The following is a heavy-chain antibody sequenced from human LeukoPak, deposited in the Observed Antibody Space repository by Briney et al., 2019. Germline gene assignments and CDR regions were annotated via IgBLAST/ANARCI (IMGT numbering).Heavy chain of an antibody. Sequence: GASVKVSCKASGYTFTGYYMHWVRQAPGQGLEWMGWINPNSGGTNYAQKFQGRVTMTRDTSISTAYMELSRLRSDDTAVYYCASNIVVVPAAIRGVGAFDIWGQGTMLTVSS. D-gene: IGHD2-2*02. V-gene: IGHV1-2*02. J-gene: IGHJ3*02. CDR1: GYTFTGYY. CDR3: ASNIVVVPAAIRGVGAFDI. CDR2: INPNSGGT.